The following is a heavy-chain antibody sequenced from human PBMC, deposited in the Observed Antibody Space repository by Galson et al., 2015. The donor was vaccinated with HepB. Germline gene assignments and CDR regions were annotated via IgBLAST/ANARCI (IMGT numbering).Heavy chain of an antibody. CDR2: MNPNSGNT. Sequence: SVKVSCKASGYTFTSYDINWVRQAPGQGLEWMGWMNPNSGNTGYAQKFQGRVTMTRNTSISTAYMELSSLRSEDTAVYYCARGRYDFWSGYLVWFDPWGQGTLVTVSS. V-gene: IGHV1-8*01. J-gene: IGHJ5*02. CDR3: ARGRYDFWSGYLVWFDP. CDR1: GYTFTSYD. D-gene: IGHD3-3*01.